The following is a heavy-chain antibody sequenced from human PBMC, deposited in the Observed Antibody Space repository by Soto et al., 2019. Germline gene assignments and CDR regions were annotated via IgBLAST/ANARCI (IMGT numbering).Heavy chain of an antibody. Sequence: QVQLVQAGDEMTKPGSSVKVSCKASGGTFSSYTISWVRQAPGQGLEWMGRIIPILGIANYAQKFQGRVTITADKSTSTAYMELSSLRSEDTAVYYCARPIGYSSSWSFDYWGQGTLVTVSS. CDR2: IIPILGIA. D-gene: IGHD6-13*01. V-gene: IGHV1-69*02. J-gene: IGHJ4*02. CDR1: GGTFSSYT. CDR3: ARPIGYSSSWSFDY.